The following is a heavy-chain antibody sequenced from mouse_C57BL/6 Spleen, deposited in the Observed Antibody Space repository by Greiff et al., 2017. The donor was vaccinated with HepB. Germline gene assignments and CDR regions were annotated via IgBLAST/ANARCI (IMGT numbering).Heavy chain of an antibody. Sequence: EVLLVESGGGLVQSGGSLSLSCAASGFTFTDYYMSWVRQPPGKALEWLGCIRNKANGYTTDYSASVQGRFTNSRDNSQSILYLQMNAMRAEDSATYYCARYLSYCYGSSAYATNYWGQGASVTDAS. V-gene: IGHV7-3*01. CDR3: ARYLSYCYGSSAYATNY. D-gene: IGHD1-1*01. J-gene: IGHJ4*01. CDR2: IRNKANGYTT. CDR1: GFTFTDYY.